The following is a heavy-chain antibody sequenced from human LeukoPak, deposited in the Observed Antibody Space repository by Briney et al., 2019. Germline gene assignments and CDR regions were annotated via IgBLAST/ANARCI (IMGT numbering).Heavy chain of an antibody. CDR3: ARGPRRAAADPFDY. CDR1: GGSFSGYY. V-gene: IGHV4-34*01. CDR2: INHSGST. D-gene: IGHD6-13*01. Sequence: LETLSLTCAVYGGSFSGYYWSWIRQPPGKGLEWIGEINHSGSTNYNPSLKSRVTISVDTSKNQFSLKLSSVTAADTAVYYCARGPRRAAADPFDYWGQGTLVTVSS. J-gene: IGHJ4*02.